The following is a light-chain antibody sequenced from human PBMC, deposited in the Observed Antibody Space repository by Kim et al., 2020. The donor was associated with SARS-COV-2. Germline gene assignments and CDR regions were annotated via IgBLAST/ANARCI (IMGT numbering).Light chain of an antibody. J-gene: IGKJ2*01. V-gene: IGKV1-5*03. Sequence: DIQMTQSPSTLSASVGDSVTITCRASQSINSWLAWYQQKPGKAPKLMIYKTSTLESGVPSRFSGSGSGTEFTLTLSSLHPDDFATYYCQQYDSYSPYVFGQGTKLEI. CDR1: QSINSW. CDR2: KTS. CDR3: QQYDSYSPYV.